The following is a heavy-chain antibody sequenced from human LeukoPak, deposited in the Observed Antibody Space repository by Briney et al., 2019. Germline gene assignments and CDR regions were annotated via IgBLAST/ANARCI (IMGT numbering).Heavy chain of an antibody. J-gene: IGHJ4*02. CDR3: ARTGYYDSF. Sequence: PSETLSLTCAVYGGSFSGSYWCWIRQPPGKGLEWIGEINHSGSTNYNPSLKSRVTISVGTSKNQFSLKLSSVTAEDTAVYYCARTGYYDSFWGQGTPVTVSS. V-gene: IGHV4-34*01. CDR2: INHSGST. CDR1: GGSFSGSY. D-gene: IGHD3-22*01.